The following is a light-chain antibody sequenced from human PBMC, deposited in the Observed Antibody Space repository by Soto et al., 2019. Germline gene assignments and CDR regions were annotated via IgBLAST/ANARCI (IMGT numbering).Light chain of an antibody. J-gene: IGLJ1*01. V-gene: IGLV2-8*01. CDR2: EIN. Sequence: QSVLTQPPSASGSPGQSVTISCTGTSSDVGAYDYVSWYQQHPGKAPKLMIYEINKRPSGVPDRFSGSKSANTASLTVSGLQAEDEADYYCSSFAGSNNFPYVFGTGTQLTVL. CDR3: SSFAGSNNFPYV. CDR1: SSDVGAYDY.